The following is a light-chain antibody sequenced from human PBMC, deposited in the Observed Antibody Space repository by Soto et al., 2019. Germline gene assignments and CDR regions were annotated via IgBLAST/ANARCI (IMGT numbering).Light chain of an antibody. CDR2: KAS. J-gene: IGKJ4*01. V-gene: IGKV1-5*03. CDR1: QSISSW. CDR3: QQYDSYPLT. Sequence: DIQMTQSPSTLSASVGDRVTITCRASQSISSWLAWYQQKPGKAPNLLIYKASSFESGVPSRFNGSGSETEFTLNISSRQPGDFATYYRQQYDSYPLTFGGGTKVEIK.